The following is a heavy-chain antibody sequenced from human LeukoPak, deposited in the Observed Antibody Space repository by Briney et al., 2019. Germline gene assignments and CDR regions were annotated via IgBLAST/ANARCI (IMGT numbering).Heavy chain of an antibody. Sequence: PGRSLRLSCAASGFTFSSYAMHWDRQAPGKGLEWVAVISYDGSNKYYADSVKGRFTISRDSSKNTLYLQMNSLRAEDTAVYYCARDPPGDWGRGTLVTVSS. CDR2: ISYDGSNK. V-gene: IGHV3-30*04. CDR1: GFTFSSYA. J-gene: IGHJ4*02. D-gene: IGHD3-10*01. CDR3: ARDPPGD.